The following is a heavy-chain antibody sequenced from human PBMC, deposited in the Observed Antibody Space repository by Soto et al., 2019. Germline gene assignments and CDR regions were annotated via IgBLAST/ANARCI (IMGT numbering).Heavy chain of an antibody. CDR2: IYYSGST. CDR1: GGSISSHY. J-gene: IGHJ6*02. D-gene: IGHD2-15*01. Sequence: SETLSLTCTVSGGSISSHYWSWIRQPPGQGLEWIGYIYYSGSTNYNPSLKSRVTISVDTSKSQFSLRLSSVTAADTAVYYCASHFEDSDDYYYYGMDVWGQGTTVTVSS. V-gene: IGHV4-59*08. CDR3: ASHFEDSDDYYYYGMDV.